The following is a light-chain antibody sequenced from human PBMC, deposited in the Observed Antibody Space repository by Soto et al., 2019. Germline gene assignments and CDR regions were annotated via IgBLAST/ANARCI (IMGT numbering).Light chain of an antibody. CDR2: AAS. J-gene: IGKJ4*01. CDR3: QQLRMYTST. CDR1: PDIAIY. Sequence: IQLTQSPSSLSASVGDRVTITCRASPDIAIYLAWYQKKPGEAPKLLIYAASTLYGGVPSRFSGSGSGTDFALTITSLQAEDFATYECQQLRMYTSTFGGGTKVDIK. V-gene: IGKV1-9*01.